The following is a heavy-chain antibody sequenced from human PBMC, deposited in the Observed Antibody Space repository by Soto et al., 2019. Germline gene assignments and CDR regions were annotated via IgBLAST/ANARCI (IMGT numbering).Heavy chain of an antibody. CDR2: IWYDGSNK. CDR1: GFTFSSYG. D-gene: IGHD3-10*01. Sequence: QVQLVESGGGVVQPGRSLRLSCAASGFTFSSYGMHWVRQAPGKGPEWVAVIWYDGSNKYYADSVKGRFTISRDNSKNTLYLQMNSLRAEDTAVYYCARFGELLGYYWGQGTLVTVSS. CDR3: ARFGELLGYY. V-gene: IGHV3-33*01. J-gene: IGHJ4*02.